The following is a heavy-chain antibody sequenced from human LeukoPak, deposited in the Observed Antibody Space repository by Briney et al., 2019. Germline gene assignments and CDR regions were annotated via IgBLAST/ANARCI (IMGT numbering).Heavy chain of an antibody. J-gene: IGHJ4*02. D-gene: IGHD2-2*01. CDR2: IIPIFGTA. CDR1: GGTFSSYA. Sequence: ASVKVSCKASGGTFSSYAISWVRQAPGQGLEWMGGIIPIFGTANYAQKFQGRVTITADESTSTAYMELSSLRSEDTAVYYCASEYCSSTSCPFDYWGQGTLVTVSP. V-gene: IGHV1-69*13. CDR3: ASEYCSSTSCPFDY.